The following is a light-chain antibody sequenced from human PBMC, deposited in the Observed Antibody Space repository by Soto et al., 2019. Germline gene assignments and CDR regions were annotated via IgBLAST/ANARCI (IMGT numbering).Light chain of an antibody. CDR1: SSDVGGYNY. CDR3: SSYAGSNNFV. CDR2: EVS. J-gene: IGLJ1*01. V-gene: IGLV2-8*01. Sequence: LTQPPSASGSPGQSVTISCTGTSSDVGGYNYVSWYQQHPGKAPKVMIYEVSKRPSGVPDRFSGSKSGNTASLTVSGLQAEDEADYYCSSYAGSNNFVFGTG.